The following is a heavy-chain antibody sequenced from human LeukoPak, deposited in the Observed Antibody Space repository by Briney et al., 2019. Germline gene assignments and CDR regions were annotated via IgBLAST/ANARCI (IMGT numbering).Heavy chain of an antibody. D-gene: IGHD4-17*01. V-gene: IGHV1-2*02. J-gene: IGHJ4*02. CDR3: ARFTDGDYHFDY. CDR2: INPNSGGT. CDR1: GYTFTGYY. Sequence: ASVKVSCKASGYTFTGYYMHWVRQAPGQGLEWMGWINPNSGGTNYAQKFQGRVTMTRDTSISTAYMELSRLRSDDTAVYYCARFTDGDYHFDYWGQGTLVTVSS.